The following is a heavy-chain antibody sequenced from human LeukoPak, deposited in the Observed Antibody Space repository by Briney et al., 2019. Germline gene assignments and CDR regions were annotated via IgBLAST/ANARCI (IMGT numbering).Heavy chain of an antibody. CDR3: ARGRAGNYYNHNDY. Sequence: GGSLRLSCAASGFTISGYWMHWVRQAPGKGLVWVSRISGGGSITAYADSVKGRFTISRDNAKNTLYLQMNSLRAEDTAVYYWARGRAGNYYNHNDYWGQGTLVTVSS. CDR2: ISGGGSIT. CDR1: GFTISGYW. V-gene: IGHV3-74*01. D-gene: IGHD3-10*01. J-gene: IGHJ4*01.